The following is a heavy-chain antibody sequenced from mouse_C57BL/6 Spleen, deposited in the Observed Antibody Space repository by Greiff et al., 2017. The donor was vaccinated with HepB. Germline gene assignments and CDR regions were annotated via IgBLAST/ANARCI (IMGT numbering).Heavy chain of an antibody. Sequence: VQLQQSGPELVKPGASVKISCKASGYAFSSSWMNWVKQRPGKGLEWIGRIYPGDGDTNYNGKFKGKATLTADKSSSTAYMQLSSLTSEDSAVYFCAREDYYSLDYWGQGTTLTVSS. V-gene: IGHV1-82*01. CDR2: IYPGDGDT. CDR3: AREDYYSLDY. CDR1: GYAFSSSW. J-gene: IGHJ2*01. D-gene: IGHD2-12*01.